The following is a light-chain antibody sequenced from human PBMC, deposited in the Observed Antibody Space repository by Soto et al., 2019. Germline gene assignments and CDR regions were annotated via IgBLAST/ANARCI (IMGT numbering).Light chain of an antibody. Sequence: AIQMTQSPSSLSASVGDRATITCRASQGIRNAVGWYQKNPGKAPKLLIYAASSVQSGVPSRFGGSGSGTDFTLTISSLQHEDFATYYCLQYYNYPYTFGQGTKLQI. CDR1: QGIRNA. V-gene: IGKV1-6*01. CDR2: AAS. J-gene: IGKJ2*01. CDR3: LQYYNYPYT.